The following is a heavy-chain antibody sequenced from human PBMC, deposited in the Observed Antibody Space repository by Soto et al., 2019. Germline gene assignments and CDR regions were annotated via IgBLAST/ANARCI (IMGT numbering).Heavy chain of an antibody. CDR1: GYTFTSYA. CDR2: ISAYNGNI. J-gene: IGHJ4*02. D-gene: IGHD2-21*02. Sequence: QVQLVQSGAEVKKPGASVKVSCKASGYTFTSYAIRWVRQAPGQGLEWMGWISAYNGNIKYSQKCQGRVTKTTDTTTSIDHRKLRSEESDEKALNDSTGEATARGEWGQGTLVTVSS. CDR3: TGEATARGE. V-gene: IGHV1-18*01.